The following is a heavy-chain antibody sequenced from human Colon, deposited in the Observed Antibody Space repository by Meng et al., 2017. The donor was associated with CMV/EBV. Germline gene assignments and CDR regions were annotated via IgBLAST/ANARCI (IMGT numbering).Heavy chain of an antibody. CDR3: AASGYSYGSIFDY. J-gene: IGHJ4*02. CDR1: GFTFSSYW. Sequence: GGSLRLSCAASGFTFSSYWMSWVRQAPGKGLEWVANIKQDGSEKYYVDSVKGRFTISRDNAKNSLYLQMNSPRAEDTAVYYCAASGYSYGSIFDYWGQGTLVTVSS. CDR2: IKQDGSEK. D-gene: IGHD5-18*01. V-gene: IGHV3-7*01.